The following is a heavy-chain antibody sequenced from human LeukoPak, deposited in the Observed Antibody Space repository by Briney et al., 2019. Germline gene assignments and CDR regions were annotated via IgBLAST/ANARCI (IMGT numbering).Heavy chain of an antibody. J-gene: IGHJ4*02. CDR2: IDDSGNT. D-gene: IGHD3-22*01. V-gene: IGHV4-39*01. CDR3: ARRGYDYDSSGYYCAAHFDF. Sequence: SETLSLTCIVSGGSISSSTYLWGWIRKPPGKGLEWFGAIDDSGNTQYNPSLKSRVTISVDMSKNQFSLNLSSVTAADTAVYYCARRGYDYDSSGYYCAAHFDFWGQGTLVTVSS. CDR1: GGSISSSTYL.